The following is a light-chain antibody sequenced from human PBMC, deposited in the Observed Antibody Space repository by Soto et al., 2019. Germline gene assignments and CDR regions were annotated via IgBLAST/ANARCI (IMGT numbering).Light chain of an antibody. J-gene: IGKJ5*01. CDR2: GAS. CDR3: QQYDNLPIT. Sequence: EIVLTQSPATLSSFPGERATLSCRASQSLSSSQLAWYQQKPGQPPRLLIYGASTRAAGIPPRFSGSGSGTEFTLTISSLQSEDFAIYYCQQYDNLPITFGQGTRLENK. V-gene: IGKV3-15*01. CDR1: QSLSSS.